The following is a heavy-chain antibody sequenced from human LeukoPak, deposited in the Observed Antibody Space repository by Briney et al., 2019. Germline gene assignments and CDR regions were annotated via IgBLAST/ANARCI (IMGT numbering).Heavy chain of an antibody. J-gene: IGHJ4*02. D-gene: IGHD1-26*01. CDR2: INHSGST. CDR1: GGSFSGYY. V-gene: IGHV4-34*01. Sequence: SETLSLTCAVYGGSFSGYYWSWIRQPPGKGLEWIGEINHSGSTNYNPSLKSRVTISVDTSKNQFSLKLSSVTAADTAVYYCARVAVHDVGSHPDFDYWGQGTLVTVSS. CDR3: ARVAVHDVGSHPDFDY.